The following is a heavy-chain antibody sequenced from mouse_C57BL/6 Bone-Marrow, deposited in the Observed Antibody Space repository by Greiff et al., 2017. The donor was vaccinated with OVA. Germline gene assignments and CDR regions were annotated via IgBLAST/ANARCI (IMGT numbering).Heavy chain of an antibody. D-gene: IGHD1-1*01. CDR2: FHPYNDDT. Sequence: VKLQESGAELVKPGASVKMSCKASGYTFTTYPIEWMKQNHGKSLEWIGNFHPYNDDTKYNEKFKGKATLTVEKSSSTVYLELSRLTSDDSAVYYCARGGSSPYYFDYWGQGTTLTVSS. V-gene: IGHV1-47*01. CDR1: GYTFTTYP. CDR3: ARGGSSPYYFDY. J-gene: IGHJ2*01.